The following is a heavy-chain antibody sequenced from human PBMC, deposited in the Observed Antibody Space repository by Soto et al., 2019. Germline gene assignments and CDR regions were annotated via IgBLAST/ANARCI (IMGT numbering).Heavy chain of an antibody. CDR2: ISGSGGNT. CDR3: ARDASLSVGDPAPFDN. Sequence: PGGSLRLSCAASGFTFSSYAMSWVRQAPGKGLEWVSAISGSGGNTHYADSVKGRFTISRDNSKNTLYLQMNSPRAEDTAVYYCARDASLSVGDPAPFDNWGQGTRVTVSS. CDR1: GFTFSSYA. D-gene: IGHD5-18*01. J-gene: IGHJ4*02. V-gene: IGHV3-23*01.